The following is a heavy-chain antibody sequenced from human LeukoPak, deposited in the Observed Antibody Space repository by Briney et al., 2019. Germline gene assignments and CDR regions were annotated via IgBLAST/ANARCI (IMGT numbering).Heavy chain of an antibody. CDR1: GFTFSSYS. D-gene: IGHD2-2*01. Sequence: PGGSLRLSCAASGFTFSSYSMNWVRQAPGRGLEWVSSISSSSSYIYYADSVKGRFTISRDNAKNSLYLQMNSLRAEDTAVYYCAREGTVVVPAAIPNWFDPWGQGTLVTVSS. CDR2: ISSSSSYI. CDR3: AREGTVVVPAAIPNWFDP. V-gene: IGHV3-21*01. J-gene: IGHJ5*02.